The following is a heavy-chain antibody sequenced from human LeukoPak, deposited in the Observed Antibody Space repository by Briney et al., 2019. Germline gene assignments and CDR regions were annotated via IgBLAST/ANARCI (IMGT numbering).Heavy chain of an antibody. Sequence: SETLSLTCTVSGGSISKSSSYWGWIRQPPGKGLEWIGTIYYSGSTYYNPSLKSRVTISLVTSKNQFSLKLSSVTAADTAVYFCTKVPDTWLQADPWGQGTLVTVSS. V-gene: IGHV4-39*01. CDR3: TKVPDTWLQADP. CDR1: GGSISKSSSY. CDR2: IYYSGST. D-gene: IGHD2-2*01. J-gene: IGHJ5*02.